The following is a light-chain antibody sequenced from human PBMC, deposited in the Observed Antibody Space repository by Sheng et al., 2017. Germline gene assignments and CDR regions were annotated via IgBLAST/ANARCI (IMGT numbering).Light chain of an antibody. J-gene: IGKJ1*01. Sequence: DIQVTQSPSTLSASVGDSVTITCRTSQNIKTSLAWYQQKSGKAPKLLIYRTSNLETWVPSRFSGSGSGTDFTLKISRVEAEDVGVYYCMQALQTPPTFGQGTKVEIK. CDR3: MQALQTPPT. V-gene: IGKV1-5*03. CDR1: QNIKTS. CDR2: RTS.